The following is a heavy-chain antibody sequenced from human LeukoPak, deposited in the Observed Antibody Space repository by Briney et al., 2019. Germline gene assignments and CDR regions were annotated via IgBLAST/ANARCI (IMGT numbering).Heavy chain of an antibody. Sequence: GGSLRLSCITSGLTFSASWLSWVRQAPGKGLAWVANMKEDGSVEDYMDSVRGRFTISRDNAKNSLYLQMDSLRAEDTAVYYCARDGTGGYFDHWGQGTLVTVSS. CDR2: MKEDGSVE. CDR3: ARDGTGGYFDH. CDR1: GLTFSASW. J-gene: IGHJ4*02. D-gene: IGHD3-10*01. V-gene: IGHV3-7*01.